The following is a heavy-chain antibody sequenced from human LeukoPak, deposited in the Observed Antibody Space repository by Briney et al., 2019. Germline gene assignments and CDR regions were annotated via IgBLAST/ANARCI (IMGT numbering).Heavy chain of an antibody. V-gene: IGHV3-66*03. CDR1: GFSVSINY. D-gene: IGHD1/OR15-1a*01. CDR2: IYSSGNT. J-gene: IGHJ4*02. CDR3: ARDLGTAGEY. Sequence: GGSQRLSCAASGFSVSINYMSWLRQAPGKGLEWVSVIYSSGNTYYADSVKGRFTISRDNSKNTLYLQMNSLRAEDTAVYYCARDLGTAGEYWGQGTLVTVSS.